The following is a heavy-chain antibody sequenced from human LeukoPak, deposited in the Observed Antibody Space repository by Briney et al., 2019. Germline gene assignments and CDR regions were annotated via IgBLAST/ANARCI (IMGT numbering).Heavy chain of an antibody. CDR1: GFTFDDCA. Sequence: GRSLRLSCAASGFTFDDCAMHWDRQAPGKGLEWVSGISWNSGSIGYADSVKGRFTISRDNSKNTLHLQMNTLRAEDTAVYYCASRIATAGSVDYWGQGTLVTVSS. D-gene: IGHD6-13*01. V-gene: IGHV3-9*01. CDR2: ISWNSGSI. CDR3: ASRIATAGSVDY. J-gene: IGHJ4*02.